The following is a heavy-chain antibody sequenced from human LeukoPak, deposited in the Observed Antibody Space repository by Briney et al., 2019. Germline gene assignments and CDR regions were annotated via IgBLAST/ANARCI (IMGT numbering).Heavy chain of an antibody. Sequence: GGSPRLSCAASGFSFSTYSMNWVRQAPGKGLEWVAYISYSSSTIYYADSVKGRFTISRDNAENSLYLQMNSLRVEDTAVYYCARAPTVLVGYCSSSSCQADYWGQGTLVTVSS. CDR3: ARAPTVLVGYCSSSSCQADY. J-gene: IGHJ4*02. CDR1: GFSFSTYS. CDR2: ISYSSSTI. V-gene: IGHV3-48*04. D-gene: IGHD2-2*01.